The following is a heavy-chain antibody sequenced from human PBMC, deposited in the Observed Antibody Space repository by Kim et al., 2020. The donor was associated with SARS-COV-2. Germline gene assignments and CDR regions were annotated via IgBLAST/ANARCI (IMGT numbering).Heavy chain of an antibody. CDR3: AKDMAGSGSNYRRYGMDV. D-gene: IGHD3-10*01. V-gene: IGHV3-23*01. CDR2: ISGSGGST. Sequence: GGSLRLSCAASGFTFSSYAMSWVRQAPGKGLEWVSAISGSGGSTYYVDSVKGRFTISRDNSKNTLFLQMNSLRAEDTAVYYCAKDMAGSGSNYRRYGMDVWGQGTTVTVSS. CDR1: GFTFSSYA. J-gene: IGHJ6*02.